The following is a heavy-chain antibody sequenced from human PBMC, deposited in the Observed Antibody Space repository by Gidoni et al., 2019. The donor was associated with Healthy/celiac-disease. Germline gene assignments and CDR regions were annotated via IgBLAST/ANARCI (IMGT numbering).Heavy chain of an antibody. CDR1: GYTFPSYD. CDR3: ARDRRRFRGIVVVPAMDV. CDR2: KNPSGGST. V-gene: IGHV1-46*01. D-gene: IGHD2-2*01. Sequence: QVQLVQSGAEVKKPGASVKVSCKASGYTFPSYDMHWVRQAPGQGLEWMGGKNPSGGSTSYAQKFQGRVTMTRDTSTSTVYMELSSLRSEDTAVYYCARDRRRFRGIVVVPAMDVWGQGTTVTVSS. J-gene: IGHJ6*02.